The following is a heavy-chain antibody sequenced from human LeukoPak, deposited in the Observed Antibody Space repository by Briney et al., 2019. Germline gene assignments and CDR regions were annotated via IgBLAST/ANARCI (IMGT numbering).Heavy chain of an antibody. J-gene: IGHJ3*02. D-gene: IGHD5-18*01. Sequence: GESLKISCKGSGYSFTSYWISWVRQMPGKGLEWMGRIDPNDSYTNYSPSFQGHVTISADKSISTAYLQWSSLKASDTAMYYCACGYSYEHGRHDAFDIWRRKTMVTVSS. CDR1: GYSFTSYW. CDR2: IDPNDSYT. V-gene: IGHV5-10-1*01. CDR3: ACGYSYEHGRHDAFDI.